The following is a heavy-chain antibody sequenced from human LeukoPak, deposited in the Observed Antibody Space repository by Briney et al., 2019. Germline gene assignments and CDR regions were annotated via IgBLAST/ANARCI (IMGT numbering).Heavy chain of an antibody. CDR1: GGSISSSNW. CDR3: ARAPPYYYYGMDV. CDR2: IYHSGST. V-gene: IGHV4-4*02. J-gene: IGHJ6*02. Sequence: SGTLSLTCAVSGGSISSSNWWSWVRQPPGEGLEWIGEIYHSGSTNYNPSLKSRVTISVDKSKNQFSLKLSSVTAADTAVYYCARAPPYYYYGMDVWGQGTTVTVSS.